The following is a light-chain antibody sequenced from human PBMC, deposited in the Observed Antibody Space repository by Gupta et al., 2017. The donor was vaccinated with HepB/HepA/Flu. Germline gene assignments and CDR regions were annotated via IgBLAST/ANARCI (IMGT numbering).Light chain of an antibody. CDR1: SLRSYY. Sequence: SSEPTQDPAVSVALGQTVRLTCQGDSLRSYYASWYQQKPGQAPILVIYGKNNRPSGIPDRFSGSSSGNTASLTITGAQAEDEADYYCNSRDTSGNHLGVFGTGTKVTVL. V-gene: IGLV3-19*01. J-gene: IGLJ1*01. CDR2: GKN. CDR3: NSRDTSGNHLGV.